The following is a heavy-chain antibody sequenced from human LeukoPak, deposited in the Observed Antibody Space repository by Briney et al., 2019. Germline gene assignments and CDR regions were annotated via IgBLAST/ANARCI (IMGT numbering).Heavy chain of an antibody. CDR3: ASSVVVITAFDI. V-gene: IGHV4-39*07. CDR2: IYYSGST. CDR1: GGSISSSSYY. Sequence: SETLSLTCTVSGGSISSSSYYWGWIRQPPGRGLEWIGSIYYSGSTYYNPSLKSRVTISVDTSKNQFSLKLSSVTAADTAVYYCASSVVVITAFDIWGQGTMVTVSS. J-gene: IGHJ3*02. D-gene: IGHD3-22*01.